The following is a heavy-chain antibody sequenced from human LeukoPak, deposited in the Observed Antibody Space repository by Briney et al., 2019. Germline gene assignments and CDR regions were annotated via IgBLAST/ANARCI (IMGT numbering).Heavy chain of an antibody. CDR2: ISSSGSTI. Sequence: GGSLRLSCAASGFTFSSYEMNWVRQAPGKGLEWVSYISSSGSTIYYADSVKGRFTISRDNAKNSLCLQMNSLRAEDTAVYYCARDRQWEPRFDYWRQGTLVTVSS. CDR3: ARDRQWEPRFDY. V-gene: IGHV3-48*03. CDR1: GFTFSSYE. J-gene: IGHJ4*02. D-gene: IGHD1-26*01.